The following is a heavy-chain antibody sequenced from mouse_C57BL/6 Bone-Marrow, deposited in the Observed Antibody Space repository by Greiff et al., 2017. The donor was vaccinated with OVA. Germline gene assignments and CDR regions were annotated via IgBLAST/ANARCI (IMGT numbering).Heavy chain of an antibody. D-gene: IGHD2-3*01. J-gene: IGHJ4*01. Sequence: VQLQQSGAELAKPGASVKLSCKASGYTFTSYWMHWVKQRPGQGLEWIGYINPSSGYTKYNQKFKDKATLTADKSSSTAYMQLSSLTYEDSAVYYCVYEGYPYYYAMDYWGQGTSVTVSS. CDR3: VYEGYPYYYAMDY. CDR1: GYTFTSYW. V-gene: IGHV1-7*01. CDR2: INPSSGYT.